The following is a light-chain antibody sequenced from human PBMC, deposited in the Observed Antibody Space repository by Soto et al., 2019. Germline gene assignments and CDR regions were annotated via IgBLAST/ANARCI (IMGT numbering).Light chain of an antibody. V-gene: IGLV6-57*01. CDR1: SGSIASKY. Sequence: NFMLTQPRSVSESPGKTVTISCTRSSGSIASKYVQWYQQHPGGHPTTVIFEDNTRPSGVPDRFSGSVDSSSNSASLTISGLKPEDEADYYCQSYDTGNVVFGGGTKLTVL. J-gene: IGLJ2*01. CDR3: QSYDTGNVV. CDR2: EDN.